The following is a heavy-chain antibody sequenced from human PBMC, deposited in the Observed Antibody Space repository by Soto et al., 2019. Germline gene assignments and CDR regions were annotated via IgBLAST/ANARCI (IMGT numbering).Heavy chain of an antibody. D-gene: IGHD2-15*01. J-gene: IGHJ4*02. CDR1: AFTFSSYG. CDR3: ANQLYRDCSGGRCPNIGDY. Sequence: QVQLVESGGGVVEPGRSLRLSCAASAFTFSSYGMHLVRQAPGKGLEWVAVISYDGSKKYYADSVKGRFTISRDNSKNTQYLQINGLSAEATAVYYGANQLYRDCSGGRCPNIGDYWGQGTLVTVSS. V-gene: IGHV3-30*18. CDR2: ISYDGSKK.